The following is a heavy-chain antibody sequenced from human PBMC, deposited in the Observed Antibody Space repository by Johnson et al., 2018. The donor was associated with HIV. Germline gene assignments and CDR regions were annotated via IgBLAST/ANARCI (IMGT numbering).Heavy chain of an antibody. D-gene: IGHD5-12*01. CDR1: GFTFSNYP. CDR3: AKEGRYVEGAFDI. V-gene: IGHV3-30*04. J-gene: IGHJ3*02. Sequence: QVQLVESGGGVVRPGRSLRLSCAASGFTFSNYPMHWVRQAPGKGLEWVAVVSYDGSKKFYADSVKGRFTISRDNSKNTLYLQMNSLRAEDTAVYYCAKEGRYVEGAFDIWGQGTMVTVSS. CDR2: VSYDGSKK.